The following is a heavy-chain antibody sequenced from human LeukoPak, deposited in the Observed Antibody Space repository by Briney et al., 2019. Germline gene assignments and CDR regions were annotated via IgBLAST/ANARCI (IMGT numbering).Heavy chain of an antibody. CDR3: ARGRSYTPPWFDP. D-gene: IGHD1-26*01. CDR1: GGSISSGDYY. J-gene: IGHJ5*02. V-gene: IGHV4-30-4*01. Sequence: PSETLSLACTVSGGSISSGDYYWSWIRQPPGKGLEWIGYICYSGSTYYNPSLKSRVTISVDTSKNQFSLKLSSVTAADTAVYYCARGRSYTPPWFDPWGQGTLVTVSS. CDR2: ICYSGST.